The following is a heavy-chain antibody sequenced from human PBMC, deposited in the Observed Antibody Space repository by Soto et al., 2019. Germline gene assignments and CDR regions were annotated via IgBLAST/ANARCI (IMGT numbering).Heavy chain of an antibody. D-gene: IGHD7-27*01. CDR2: ISGSGGST. Sequence: PGGSLRLSCAASGFTFSSYAMSWVRQAPGKGLEWVSAISGSGGSTYYADSVKGRFTISRDNSKNTLYLQMNSLRAEDTAVYYCAKALGIMRSRTKALDYWGQGTLVTVSS. V-gene: IGHV3-23*01. CDR3: AKALGIMRSRTKALDY. J-gene: IGHJ4*02. CDR1: GFTFSSYA.